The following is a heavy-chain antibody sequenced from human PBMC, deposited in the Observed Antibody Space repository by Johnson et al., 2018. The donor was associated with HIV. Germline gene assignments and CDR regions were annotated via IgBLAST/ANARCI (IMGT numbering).Heavy chain of an antibody. J-gene: IGHJ3*02. Sequence: EVQLVESGGGLVQPGGSLRLSCAASGFNFSNYAMHWVRQPPGKGLEWVSAISAGTDGPYYADSVKGRFTISRDNSKNTVYLLMNRLRAEDTAVYYCASEVRGVLDIWGQGTMVTVSS. CDR2: ISAGTDGP. CDR1: GFNFSNYA. D-gene: IGHD3-10*01. V-gene: IGHV3-23*04. CDR3: ASEVRGVLDI.